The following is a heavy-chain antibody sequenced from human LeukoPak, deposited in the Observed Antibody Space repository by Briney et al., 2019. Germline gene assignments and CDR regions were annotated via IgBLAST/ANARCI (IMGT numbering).Heavy chain of an antibody. CDR2: ISGSGGST. J-gene: IGHJ6*03. V-gene: IGHV3-23*01. Sequence: PGGSLRLSCVASGFTFSSYAMSWVRQAPGKGLEWVSSISGSGGSTYYADSVKGRFTISRDNSKNTLCLQMNSLRAEDTAVYYCAKCGSSTCKTNMDVWGKGTTVTVSS. CDR1: GFTFSSYA. CDR3: AKCGSSTCKTNMDV. D-gene: IGHD6-13*01.